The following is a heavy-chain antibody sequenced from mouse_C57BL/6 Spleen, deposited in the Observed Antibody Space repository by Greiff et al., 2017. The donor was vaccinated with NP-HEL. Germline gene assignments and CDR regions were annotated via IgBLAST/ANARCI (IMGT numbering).Heavy chain of an antibody. V-gene: IGHV1-52*01. J-gene: IGHJ3*01. CDR3: ARAPYYYGSRGAWFAY. Sequence: VQLQQPGAELVRPGSSVKLSCKASGYTFTSYWMHWVKQRPIQGLEWIGNIDPSDSETHYNQKFKDKATLTVDKSSSTAYMQLSSLTSEDSAVYYCARAPYYYGSRGAWFAYWGQGTLVTVSA. CDR2: IDPSDSET. CDR1: GYTFTSYW. D-gene: IGHD1-1*01.